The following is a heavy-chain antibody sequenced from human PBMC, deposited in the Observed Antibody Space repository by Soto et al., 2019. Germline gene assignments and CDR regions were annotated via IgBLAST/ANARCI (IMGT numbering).Heavy chain of an antibody. CDR1: GFTVSNNY. Sequence: GGSLRLSCAASGFTVSNNYMSWVRQAPGKGLEWVAVIYSGGNTYYADSVKGRFTISRDNSKNMLYLQMNSLRVEDTAVYYCAREVRVRGFAFDIWGQGTMVTVSS. V-gene: IGHV3-66*01. D-gene: IGHD3-3*01. J-gene: IGHJ3*02. CDR3: AREVRVRGFAFDI. CDR2: IYSGGNT.